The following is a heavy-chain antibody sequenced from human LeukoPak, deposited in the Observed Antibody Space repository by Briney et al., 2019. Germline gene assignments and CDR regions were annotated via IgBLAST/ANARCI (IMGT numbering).Heavy chain of an antibody. V-gene: IGHV3-7*01. CDR2: IMQGGSQI. CDR1: GFTFSNYW. J-gene: IGHJ4*02. Sequence: PGGSLRLSCAASGFTFSNYWMHWVRQAPGKGLEWVADIMQGGSQIGYVDSVKGRFTISRDDAKNSLSLEMSSLRVEDTAVYYCERGSGWLIDCWGQGTLVTVSS. D-gene: IGHD6-19*01. CDR3: ERGSGWLIDC.